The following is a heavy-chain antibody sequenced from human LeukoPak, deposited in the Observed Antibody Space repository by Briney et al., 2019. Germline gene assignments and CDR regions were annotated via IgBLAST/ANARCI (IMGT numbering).Heavy chain of an antibody. CDR3: ARGASYCDL. Sequence: PGGSLRLSCAASGFTVSNDYMSWVRQAPGKGLEWVSVIYTDGSKFYGDSVKGRLTISRDNSKNTLYLQMNSLRAEDTALYYCARGASYCDLWGQGALVTVSS. V-gene: IGHV3-53*01. J-gene: IGHJ4*02. D-gene: IGHD3-10*01. CDR2: IYTDGSK. CDR1: GFTVSNDY.